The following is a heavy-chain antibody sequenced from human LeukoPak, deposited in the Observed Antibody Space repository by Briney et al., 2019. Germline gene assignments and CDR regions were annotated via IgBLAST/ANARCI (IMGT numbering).Heavy chain of an antibody. CDR3: ARYCSGGSCDWYYGMDV. J-gene: IGHJ6*02. CDR1: GGSFSGYY. D-gene: IGHD2-15*01. Sequence: SETLSLTCAVYGGSFSGYYWSWIRQPPGKGLEWIGEIYHSGSTNYNPSLKSRVTISVGKSKNQFSLKLSSVTAADTAVYYCARYCSGGSCDWYYGMDVWGQGTTVTVSS. CDR2: IYHSGST. V-gene: IGHV4-34*01.